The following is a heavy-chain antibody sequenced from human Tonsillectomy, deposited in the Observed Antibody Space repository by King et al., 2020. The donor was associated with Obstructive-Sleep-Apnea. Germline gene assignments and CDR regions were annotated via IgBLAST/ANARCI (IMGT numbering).Heavy chain of an antibody. V-gene: IGHV3-30*04. CDR2: ISYDGSNK. CDR1: GFTFSSYA. CDR3: ARDLYSSGYLPAY. J-gene: IGHJ4*02. Sequence: VQLVESGGGVVQPGRSLRLSCAASGFTFSSYAMHWVRQAPGKGLEWVAVISYDGSNKYTADSVKGRFTISRDNSKNTLYLQMNSLRADDTAVYYCARDLYSSGYLPAYWGQGTLVTVSS. D-gene: IGHD3-22*01.